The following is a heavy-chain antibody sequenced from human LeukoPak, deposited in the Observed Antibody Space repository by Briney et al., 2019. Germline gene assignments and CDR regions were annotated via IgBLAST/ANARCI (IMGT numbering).Heavy chain of an antibody. CDR1: GFTFNSYA. V-gene: IGHV3-23*01. D-gene: IGHD3-10*01. CDR3: AKGVGGSANYYYMDI. Sequence: GGSLRLSCAASGFTFNSYAMSWVRQAPGKGLEWVSGISGSGGSTYYADSVKGRFTVSRDNSKNTLYLQMNSLRVEDTAVYYCAKGVGGSANYYYMDIWGKGTTVTVSS. J-gene: IGHJ6*03. CDR2: ISGSGGST.